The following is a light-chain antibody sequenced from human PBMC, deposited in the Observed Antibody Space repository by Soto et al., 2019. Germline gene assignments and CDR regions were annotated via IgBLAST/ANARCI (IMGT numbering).Light chain of an antibody. V-gene: IGLV1-40*01. J-gene: IGLJ2*01. Sequence: QLVLTQPPSVSGAPGQRVTISCTGTSSNIGAGYDVHWYQQPPGTAPKLVIYNNNNRPSGVPDRFSGSKFGTSGSLAITGLLAEDEADYYCQSYDGTLTGVIFGGGTKVTVL. CDR2: NNN. CDR3: QSYDGTLTGVI. CDR1: SSNIGAGYD.